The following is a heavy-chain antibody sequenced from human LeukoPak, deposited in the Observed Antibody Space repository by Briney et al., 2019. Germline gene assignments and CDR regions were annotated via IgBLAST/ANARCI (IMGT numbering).Heavy chain of an antibody. V-gene: IGHV1-2*04. Sequence: ASVKVSCKASGYTFTGYYMHWVRQAPGQGLEWMGWINPNSGGTNYAQKFQGWVTMTRDTSISTAYMELSRLRSDDTAVYYYARGPTTSIQLLPWGQGTLVAVSS. D-gene: IGHD5-18*01. J-gene: IGHJ5*02. CDR3: ARGPTTSIQLLP. CDR2: INPNSGGT. CDR1: GYTFTGYY.